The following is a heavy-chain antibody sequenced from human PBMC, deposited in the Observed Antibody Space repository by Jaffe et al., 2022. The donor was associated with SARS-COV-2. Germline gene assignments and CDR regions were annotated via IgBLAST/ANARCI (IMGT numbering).Heavy chain of an antibody. J-gene: IGHJ4*02. Sequence: QVQLVQSGSEVKKPGASVRISCRASGYIFTNYYLHWVRQAPGQGPEWMGIMNPSGGSATYALKFQGRVTMTSDTSTNTVYMEMSGLTSEDTAIYYCARDGPFAYHSGSGGPLDYWGQGTLVTVSS. D-gene: IGHD3-10*01. CDR1: GYIFTNYY. V-gene: IGHV1-46*01. CDR3: ARDGPFAYHSGSGGPLDY. CDR2: MNPSGGSA.